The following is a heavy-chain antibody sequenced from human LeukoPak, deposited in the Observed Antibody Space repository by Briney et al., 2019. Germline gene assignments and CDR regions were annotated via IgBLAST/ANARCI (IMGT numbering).Heavy chain of an antibody. CDR3: AREHGSYVPY. Sequence: SSETLSLTCAVYGGSFSGYYWSWIRQPPGKGLEWIGEINHSGSTNYNPSFKSRVTISVDTSKNQFSLKLSSVTAADTAVYYCAREHGSYVPYWGQGTLVTVSS. CDR2: INHSGST. V-gene: IGHV4-34*01. J-gene: IGHJ4*02. D-gene: IGHD1-26*01. CDR1: GGSFSGYY.